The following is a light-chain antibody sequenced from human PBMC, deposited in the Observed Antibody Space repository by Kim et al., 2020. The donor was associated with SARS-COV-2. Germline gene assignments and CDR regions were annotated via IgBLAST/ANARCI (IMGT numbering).Light chain of an antibody. CDR1: QSISSY. V-gene: IGKV1-39*01. CDR2: AAS. Sequence: DIQMTQSPSSLSASVGDRVTITCRASQSISSYLNWYQQKPGKAPKLLIYAASSLQSGVPSRFSGSGSGTDFTLTISSLQPEELATYHWQQSDSTAMYTFGLGTKLEI. J-gene: IGKJ2*01. CDR3: QQSDSTAMYT.